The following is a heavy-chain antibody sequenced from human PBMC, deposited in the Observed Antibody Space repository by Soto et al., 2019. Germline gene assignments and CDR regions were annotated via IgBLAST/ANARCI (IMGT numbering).Heavy chain of an antibody. CDR2: ISGSGGST. D-gene: IGHD5-18*01. V-gene: IGHV3-23*01. Sequence: EVQLLESGGGLVQPGESLRLSCAASGFTFSSYAMSWVRQAPGKGLEWVSAISGSGGSTYYADSVKGRFTISRDNSKNTLYLQMNSLRVEDTAVYYCAKGYPGRYVMDVWGQGTTVTVSS. CDR3: AKGYPGRYVMDV. J-gene: IGHJ6*02. CDR1: GFTFSSYA.